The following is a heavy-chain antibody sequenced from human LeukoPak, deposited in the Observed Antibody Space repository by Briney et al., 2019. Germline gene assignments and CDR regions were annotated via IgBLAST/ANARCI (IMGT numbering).Heavy chain of an antibody. D-gene: IGHD1-26*01. CDR3: ARDLRVGGVGRSGSYSRYYGMDV. Sequence: SETLSLTCTVSGGSISSYYWSWIRQPPGKGLEWIGYIYYSGSTNYNPSLKSRVTISVDTSKNQLSLKLSSVTAADTAVYYCARDLRVGGVGRSGSYSRYYGMDVWGQGTTVTVSS. CDR1: GGSISSYY. V-gene: IGHV4-59*01. J-gene: IGHJ6*02. CDR2: IYYSGST.